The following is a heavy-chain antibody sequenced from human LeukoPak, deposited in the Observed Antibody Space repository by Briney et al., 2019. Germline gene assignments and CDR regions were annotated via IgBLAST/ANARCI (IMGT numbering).Heavy chain of an antibody. CDR1: GGSLSSSY. CDR2: IYYSGST. Sequence: SETLSLTCTVSGGSLSSSYWSWIRQPPGKGLEWIGYIYYSGSTNYNPSLKSRVTISVDTSKNQFSPKLSSVTAADTAVYYCARTETTYYFDYWGKGTLVTVSS. D-gene: IGHD1-1*01. V-gene: IGHV4-59*01. J-gene: IGHJ4*02. CDR3: ARTETTYYFDY.